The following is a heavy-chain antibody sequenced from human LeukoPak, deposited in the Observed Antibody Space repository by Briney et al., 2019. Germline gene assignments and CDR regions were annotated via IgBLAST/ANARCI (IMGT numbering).Heavy chain of an antibody. CDR2: IYYSGST. Sequence: PSETLSLTCTVSGGSISKYYWSWIRQPPGKGLEWIGYIYYSGSTSYNPSLKSRVTISVDTSKNQFSLKLSSVTAADTAVYYCARESSVTATYWGQGTLVIVSS. D-gene: IGHD2-15*01. V-gene: IGHV4-59*01. CDR3: ARESSVTATY. CDR1: GGSISKYY. J-gene: IGHJ4*02.